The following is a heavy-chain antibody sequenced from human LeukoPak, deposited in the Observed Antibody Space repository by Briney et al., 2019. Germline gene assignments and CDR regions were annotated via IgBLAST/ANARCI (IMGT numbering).Heavy chain of an antibody. J-gene: IGHJ5*02. V-gene: IGHV3-30*02. CDR1: AFTFYDYG. Sequence: GGSLRLSCAASAFTFYDYGMHWVRQAPGKGLEWVAFIRYDGSSIYYVDSVKGRFTISRDNSKNTLYLQMNSLRAEDTAVYYCAREDSSGGNWFDPWGQGTLVTVSS. CDR3: AREDSSGGNWFDP. CDR2: IRYDGSSI. D-gene: IGHD6-19*01.